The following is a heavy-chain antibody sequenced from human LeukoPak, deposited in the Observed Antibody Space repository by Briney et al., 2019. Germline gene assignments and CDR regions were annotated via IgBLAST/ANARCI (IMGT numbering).Heavy chain of an antibody. D-gene: IGHD2-15*01. Sequence: SETLSLTCTVSGGSISSYYWSWIRQPPGKGLEWIGYIYYSGSTNYSPSLKSRVTISVDTSKNQFSLKLSSVTAADTAVYYCARDVGSGHLYYFDYWGQGTLVTVSS. J-gene: IGHJ4*02. CDR3: ARDVGSGHLYYFDY. CDR1: GGSISSYY. V-gene: IGHV4-59*12. CDR2: IYYSGST.